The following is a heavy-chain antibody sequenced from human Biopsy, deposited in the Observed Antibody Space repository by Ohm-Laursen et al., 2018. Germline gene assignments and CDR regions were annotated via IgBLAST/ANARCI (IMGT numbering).Heavy chain of an antibody. CDR2: VSASGNHI. J-gene: IGHJ4*02. CDR3: ARDGEAKYCKHGVCPSDF. CDR1: GFTFSGFS. Sequence: SLRLSCSASGFTFSGFSMNWVRQAPGTGLEWVSSVSASGNHIYYTDSVKGRFTVSRDNGKNSVYLQMSSLRVEDTAVYYCARDGEAKYCKHGVCPSDFWGQGTLVTVSS. V-gene: IGHV3-21*01. D-gene: IGHD2-8*01.